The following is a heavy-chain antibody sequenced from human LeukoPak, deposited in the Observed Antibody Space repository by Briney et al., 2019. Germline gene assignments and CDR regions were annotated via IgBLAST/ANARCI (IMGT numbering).Heavy chain of an antibody. CDR2: INPSGGST. Sequence: ASVKVSCKASGYTFTSYYMHWVRQAHGQGLEWMGLINPSGGSTSYAQKFQGRVTMTRDMSTSTVYMKLSSLRSEDTAVYYCARDSPWLLPPVYYFDYWGQGTLVTVSS. V-gene: IGHV1-46*01. D-gene: IGHD2-15*01. J-gene: IGHJ4*02. CDR3: ARDSPWLLPPVYYFDY. CDR1: GYTFTSYY.